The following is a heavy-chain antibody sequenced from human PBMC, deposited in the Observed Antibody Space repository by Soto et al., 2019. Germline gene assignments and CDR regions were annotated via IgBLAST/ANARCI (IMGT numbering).Heavy chain of an antibody. J-gene: IGHJ4*02. CDR2: INPKSGYT. Sequence: QVQLVQSGAEVKKPGASVSVSCKASGYTFTGDYLHWVRQAPGQGLEWMAWINPKSGYTKSAQKFQARVTLTRDTSISTAYMELRCLRSEDTAVYFCARYTGSNSLFDSWGQGTLVTVSS. CDR3: ARYTGSNSLFDS. CDR1: GYTFTGDY. D-gene: IGHD1-26*01. V-gene: IGHV1-2*02.